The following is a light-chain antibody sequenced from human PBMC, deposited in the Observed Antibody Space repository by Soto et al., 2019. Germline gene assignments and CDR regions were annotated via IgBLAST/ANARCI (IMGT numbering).Light chain of an antibody. Sequence: QSALTQPASVSGSPGQSITISCTGTSSDVGSYSLVSWYQQHPGKAPKLMIYEVSKRPSGVSNRFSGSKSGNTASLTISGLQAEDEADYYCCSYAGSSRGVFGTGTKLTVL. CDR1: SSDVGSYSL. CDR2: EVS. CDR3: CSYAGSSRGV. J-gene: IGLJ1*01. V-gene: IGLV2-23*02.